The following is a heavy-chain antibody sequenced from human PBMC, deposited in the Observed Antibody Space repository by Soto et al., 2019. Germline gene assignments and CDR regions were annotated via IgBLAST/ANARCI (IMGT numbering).Heavy chain of an antibody. J-gene: IGHJ5*02. D-gene: IGHD2-2*03. CDR2: IYDSGST. CDR1: GCSISSCGYS. V-gene: IGHV4-30-2*01. CDR3: DRVGYCSSTSCLGGWFDP. Sequence: PSETLSLTCAVSGCSISSCGYSWSWIRQPPGKGLEWIGYIYDSGSTYYNPSLKSRVTISVDRYKNQFSLKLSSVTAADTAVYYCDRVGYCSSTSCLGGWFDPWGQGTLVTVSS.